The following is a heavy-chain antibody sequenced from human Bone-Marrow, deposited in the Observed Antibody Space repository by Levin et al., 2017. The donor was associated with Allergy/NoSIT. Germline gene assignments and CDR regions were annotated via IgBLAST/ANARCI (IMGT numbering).Heavy chain of an antibody. D-gene: IGHD6-19*01. J-gene: IGHJ4*02. CDR1: GYTFRNYG. CDR2: ISVYNGNT. CDR3: ARSPPAVAAETLDY. V-gene: IGHV1-18*01. Sequence: ASVKVSCKASGYTFRNYGVSWIRQAPGQGLEWMGWISVYNGNTEYAQKFRGRVTLTAGTSSNTAYLELRTLTSDDTAVYYCARSPPAVAAETLDYWGQGTLVTVSS.